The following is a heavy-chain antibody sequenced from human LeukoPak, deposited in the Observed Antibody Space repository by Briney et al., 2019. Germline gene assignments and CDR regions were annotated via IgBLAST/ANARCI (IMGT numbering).Heavy chain of an antibody. Sequence: GGSLRLSCAASGFSLDDYAMLWVRHGPGKGLEWVSLISGDGGSTYYGDSVKGRFTISRDNSKNSLYLEMNSLKIEDTGLYYCAKDKGDGEYVDYWGQGTLVTVSS. CDR1: GFSLDDYA. CDR2: ISGDGGST. CDR3: AKDKGDGEYVDY. D-gene: IGHD5-24*01. V-gene: IGHV3-43*02. J-gene: IGHJ4*02.